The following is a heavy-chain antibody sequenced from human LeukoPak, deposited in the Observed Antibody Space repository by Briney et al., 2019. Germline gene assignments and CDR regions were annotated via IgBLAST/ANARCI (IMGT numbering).Heavy chain of an antibody. CDR1: GGSISSGGYY. V-gene: IGHV4-30-2*01. J-gene: IGHJ4*02. Sequence: SETLSLTCTVSGGSISSGGYYWSWIRQPPGKGLEWIGYIYHSGSTYYNPSLKNRVTISVDRSKNQFSLKLSSVTAADTAVYYCARNRDGYNSFDYWGQGTLVTVSS. CDR2: IYHSGST. D-gene: IGHD5-24*01. CDR3: ARNRDGYNSFDY.